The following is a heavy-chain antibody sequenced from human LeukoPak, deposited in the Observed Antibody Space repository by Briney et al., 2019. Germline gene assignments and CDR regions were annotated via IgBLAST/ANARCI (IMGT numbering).Heavy chain of an antibody. CDR3: ARGGYGDYAVVDY. V-gene: IGHV4-30-2*01. CDR1: GGSLSSGGYS. D-gene: IGHD4-17*01. Sequence: SQTLSLTCAVSGGSLSSGGYSWSWIRQPPGKGLEWIGYIYHSGSTYYNPSLKSRVTISVDRSKNQFSLKLSSVTAADTAVYYCARGGYGDYAVVDYWGQGTLVTVSS. CDR2: IYHSGST. J-gene: IGHJ4*02.